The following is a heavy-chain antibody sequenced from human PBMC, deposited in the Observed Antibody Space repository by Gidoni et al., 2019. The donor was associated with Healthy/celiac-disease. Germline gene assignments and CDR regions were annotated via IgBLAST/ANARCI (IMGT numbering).Heavy chain of an antibody. Sequence: QLQLQESGPGLVKPSETLSLTCTVSGGSISSSSYYWGWIRQPPGKGLEWIGSIYYSGITYYNPSLKSRVTISVDTSKNQFSRKLSSVTAADTAVYYCARLRSTPSSGWKYNWFDPWGQGTLVTVSS. J-gene: IGHJ5*02. CDR3: ARLRSTPSSGWKYNWFDP. CDR1: GGSISSSSYY. CDR2: IYYSGIT. D-gene: IGHD6-19*01. V-gene: IGHV4-39*01.